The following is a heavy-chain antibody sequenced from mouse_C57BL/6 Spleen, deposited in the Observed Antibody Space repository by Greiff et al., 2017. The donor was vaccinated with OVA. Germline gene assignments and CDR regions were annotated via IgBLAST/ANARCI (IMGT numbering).Heavy chain of an antibody. CDR2: INPNNGGT. Sequence: EVKLMESGPELVKPGASVKIPCKASGYTFTDYNMDWVKQSHGKSLEWIGDINPNNGGTIYNQKFKGKATLTVDKSSSTAYMELRSLTSEDTAVYYCARGDGLRRSLDYWGQGTTLTVSS. D-gene: IGHD2-4*01. V-gene: IGHV1-18*01. CDR3: ARGDGLRRSLDY. CDR1: GYTFTDYN. J-gene: IGHJ2*01.